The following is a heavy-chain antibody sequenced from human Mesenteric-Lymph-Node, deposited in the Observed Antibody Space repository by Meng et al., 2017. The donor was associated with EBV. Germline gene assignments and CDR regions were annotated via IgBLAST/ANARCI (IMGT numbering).Heavy chain of an antibody. CDR3: ARGPPTLTSYVYFDY. D-gene: IGHD4-17*01. V-gene: IGHV4-34*01. CDR2: INQSEST. Sequence: QGEHQRGAEVMLKPSESLSLACAVYGGTFSGYSWTGIRQPPGKGPEWIGEINQSESTNYSPCLKSRVTISVDTSKTQFSLNLRSVTAADTAVYYCARGPPTLTSYVYFDYWGQGILVTVSS. J-gene: IGHJ4*02. CDR1: GGTFSGYS.